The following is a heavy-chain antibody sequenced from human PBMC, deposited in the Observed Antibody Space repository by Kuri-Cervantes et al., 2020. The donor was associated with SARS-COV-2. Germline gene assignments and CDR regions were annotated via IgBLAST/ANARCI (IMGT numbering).Heavy chain of an antibody. Sequence: GGSLRLSCAASGFTFSSYAMHWVRQAPGKGLEWVAVISYDGSNKYYADSVKGRFTISRDNAKNSLYLQMNSLRAEDTAVYYCARGSAVFGTLGYWGQGTLVTVSS. V-gene: IGHV3-30*04. CDR3: ARGSAVFGTLGY. CDR2: ISYDGSNK. J-gene: IGHJ4*02. CDR1: GFTFSSYA. D-gene: IGHD3-3*01.